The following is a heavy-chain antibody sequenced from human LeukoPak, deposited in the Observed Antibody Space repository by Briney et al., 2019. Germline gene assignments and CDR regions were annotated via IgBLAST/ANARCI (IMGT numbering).Heavy chain of an antibody. Sequence: SGGSLRLSCAASGFSFSSYGMSWVRQAPGRGLEWVSAISGSGGSTYYADSVKGRFTISRDNSKNTLYLQMNSLRAEDTAVYYCAKDGAGDSKGAFDIWGQGTMVTVSS. CDR2: ISGSGGST. J-gene: IGHJ3*02. CDR3: AKDGAGDSKGAFDI. V-gene: IGHV3-23*01. CDR1: GFSFSSYG. D-gene: IGHD4-17*01.